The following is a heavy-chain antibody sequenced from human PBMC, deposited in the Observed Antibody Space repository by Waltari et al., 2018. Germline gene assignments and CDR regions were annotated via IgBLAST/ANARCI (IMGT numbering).Heavy chain of an antibody. Sequence: EVQLVESGGGLVQPGGSLRLSCAASGFTFSSYEMNWVRQAPGKGLEWVSYISGIGSTTYYADSVRGRFTISRDNAKNSVYLQMNSLRAEDTAVYYCAFLPVAGSYNWFDPWGQGTLVTVSS. CDR1: GFTFSSYE. CDR3: AFLPVAGSYNWFDP. D-gene: IGHD6-19*01. V-gene: IGHV3-48*03. J-gene: IGHJ5*02. CDR2: ISGIGSTT.